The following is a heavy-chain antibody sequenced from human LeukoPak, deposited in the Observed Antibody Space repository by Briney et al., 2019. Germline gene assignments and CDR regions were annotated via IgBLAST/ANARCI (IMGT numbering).Heavy chain of an antibody. CDR1: GSTFSSYG. Sequence: PGGSLRLSCAASGSTFSSYGMHWVRQAPGKGLEWVAVISYDGSNKYYADSVKGRFTISRDNSKNTLYLQMNSLRAEDTAVYYCAKDRYSYAFEYFDSWGQGTLVTVSS. CDR3: AKDRYSYAFEYFDS. J-gene: IGHJ4*02. D-gene: IGHD5-18*01. V-gene: IGHV3-30*18. CDR2: ISYDGSNK.